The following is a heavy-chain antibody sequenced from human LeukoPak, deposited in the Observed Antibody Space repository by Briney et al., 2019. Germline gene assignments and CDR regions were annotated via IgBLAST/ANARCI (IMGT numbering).Heavy chain of an antibody. CDR3: ARHGRLGYCSSTSCPPPAFDI. D-gene: IGHD2-2*01. Sequence: GASLQISCKGSGYSFASYWIGWVRQLPGKGLEWMGIIYPGDSDTRYSPSFQGQVTISADKSISTAYLQWSSLKASDTAMYYCARHGRLGYCSSTSCPPPAFDIWGQGTMVTVSS. V-gene: IGHV5-51*01. CDR1: GYSFASYW. J-gene: IGHJ3*02. CDR2: IYPGDSDT.